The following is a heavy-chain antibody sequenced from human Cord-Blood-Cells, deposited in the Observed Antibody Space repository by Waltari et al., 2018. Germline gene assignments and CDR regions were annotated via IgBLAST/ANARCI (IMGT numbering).Heavy chain of an antibody. J-gene: IGHJ4*02. V-gene: IGHV1-2*02. CDR2: ITPSRGCT. Sequence: QVQLVQSGAEVKKPGASVKVSCKASGHTFTGYYMHSVRQAPGQGLEWMGCITPSRGCTNSAQTFQGRVTMTRYTSISTAYMELSRLRSYSPAVYYGATRRLKYNWNDFDYWGQGTLVTVSS. CDR3: ATRRLKYNWNDFDY. D-gene: IGHD1-1*01. CDR1: GHTFTGYY.